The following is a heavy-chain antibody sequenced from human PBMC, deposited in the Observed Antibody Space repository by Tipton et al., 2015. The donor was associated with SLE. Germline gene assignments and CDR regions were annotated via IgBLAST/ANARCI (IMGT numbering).Heavy chain of an antibody. Sequence: QSGPEVKKPGESLKISCKGSGYSFTTYWIGWVRQMPGKGLEWMGIIYPGDSDTRYSPSFQGQVTISADKSISTAYLQWSSLKASDTAIYYCARHYGSPGYYYGMDVWGQGTTVTVSS. CDR1: GYSFTTYW. J-gene: IGHJ6*02. CDR3: ARHYGSPGYYYGMDV. V-gene: IGHV5-51*03. CDR2: IYPGDSDT. D-gene: IGHD3-16*01.